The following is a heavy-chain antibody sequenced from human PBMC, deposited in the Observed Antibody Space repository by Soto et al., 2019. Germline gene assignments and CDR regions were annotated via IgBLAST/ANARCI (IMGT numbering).Heavy chain of an antibody. CDR1: GYTLTELS. V-gene: IGHV1-24*01. D-gene: IGHD1-26*01. Sequence: ASVKVSCKVSGYTLTELSMHWVRQAPGKGLEWMGGFDPEDGETIYAQKFQGRVTMTRDTSTSTVYMDLSSLRSEDTAVYYCAREFAGSYYSDYWGQGTLVTVSS. CDR3: AREFAGSYYSDY. CDR2: FDPEDGET. J-gene: IGHJ4*02.